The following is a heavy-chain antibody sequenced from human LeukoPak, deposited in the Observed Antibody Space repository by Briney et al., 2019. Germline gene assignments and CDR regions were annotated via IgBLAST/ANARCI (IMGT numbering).Heavy chain of an antibody. CDR3: ARGNHCGSTSCALDY. Sequence: GESLKISCKASGYTFSDYWIGWVRQMPGKGLEWMGIIYPGDSDTRYSPSFQGQVTISADKSIATAYLQWSSLKASDTAMYYCARGNHCGSTSCALDYWGQGTLVTVSS. V-gene: IGHV5-51*01. D-gene: IGHD2-2*01. CDR2: IYPGDSDT. CDR1: GYTFSDYW. J-gene: IGHJ4*02.